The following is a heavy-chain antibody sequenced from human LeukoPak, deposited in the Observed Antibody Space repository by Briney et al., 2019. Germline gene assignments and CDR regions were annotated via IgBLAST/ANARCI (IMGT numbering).Heavy chain of an antibody. CDR3: ARVKGGSYGRFDP. V-gene: IGHV3-30*03. CDR2: ISYDGSNK. Sequence: PGGSLRLSCAASGFTFSSYGMHWVRQAPGKGLEWVAVISYDGSNKYYVDSVNGRFTISRDNSKNTLYLQMNSLRAEDTAVYYCARVKGGSYGRFDPWGQGTLVTVSS. J-gene: IGHJ5*02. CDR1: GFTFSSYG. D-gene: IGHD1-26*01.